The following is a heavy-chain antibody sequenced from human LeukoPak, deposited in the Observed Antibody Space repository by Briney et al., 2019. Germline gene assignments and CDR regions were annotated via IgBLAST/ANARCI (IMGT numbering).Heavy chain of an antibody. CDR3: ARGRRYFDWLLSGGEGDGFDP. CDR2: IDYTGGT. J-gene: IGHJ5*02. V-gene: IGHV4-59*12. Sequence: SETLSLTCTVSGPSMTSYYWTWIRQPPGKGLEWIGYIDYTGGTNYNPSLKSRVTISVDTSKNQFSLKLSSVTAADTAVYYCARGRRYFDWLLSGGEGDGFDPWGQGTLVTVSS. CDR1: GPSMTSYY. D-gene: IGHD3-9*01.